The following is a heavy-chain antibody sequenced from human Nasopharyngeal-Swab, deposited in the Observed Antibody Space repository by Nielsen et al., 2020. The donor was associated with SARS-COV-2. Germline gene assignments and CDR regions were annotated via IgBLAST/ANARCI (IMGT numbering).Heavy chain of an antibody. J-gene: IGHJ4*02. V-gene: IGHV4-59*01. Sequence: SETLSLTCTVSGGSISSYYWSWIRQPPGKGLEWIGYIYYSGSTNYNPSLKSRVTISVDTSKNQFSLKLSSVTAADTAVYDCARELRIGNFDYWGQGTLVTVSS. CDR2: IYYSGST. D-gene: IGHD2-15*01. CDR1: GGSISSYY. CDR3: ARELRIGNFDY.